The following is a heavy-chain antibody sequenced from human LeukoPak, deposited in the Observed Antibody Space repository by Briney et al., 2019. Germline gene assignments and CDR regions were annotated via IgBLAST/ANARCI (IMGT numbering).Heavy chain of an antibody. CDR1: GGSISSYY. J-gene: IGHJ4*02. CDR3: ARRWLQIDY. Sequence: TSETLSLTCTVSGGSISSYYWSWIRQPPGKGLEWIGYIYYSGSTNYNPSLKSRVTISVDTSKNQFSLKLSSVTAADTAVYYCARRWLQIDYWGQGTLVTVSS. D-gene: IGHD5-24*01. CDR2: IYYSGST. V-gene: IGHV4-59*12.